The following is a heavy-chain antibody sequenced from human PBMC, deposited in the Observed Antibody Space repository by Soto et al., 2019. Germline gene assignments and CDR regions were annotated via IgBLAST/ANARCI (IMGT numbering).Heavy chain of an antibody. CDR1: GGSVSSGSYY. Sequence: QVQLQESGPGLVKPSETLSLTCTVSGGSVSSGSYYWSWIRQPPGKGLEWIGYIYYSGSTNYNPSLKSRVTISVDTSKNQFSLKLISVTAADAAVYYCARAPYKPDTFDIWGQGTMVTVSS. V-gene: IGHV4-61*01. J-gene: IGHJ3*02. CDR3: ARAPYKPDTFDI. CDR2: IYYSGST. D-gene: IGHD1-1*01.